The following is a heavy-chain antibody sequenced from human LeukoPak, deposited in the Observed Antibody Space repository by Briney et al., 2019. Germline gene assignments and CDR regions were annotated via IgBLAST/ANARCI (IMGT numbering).Heavy chain of an antibody. CDR1: GYTFTSYG. CDR2: ISAYNGNT. Sequence: GASVKVSCKASGYTFTSYGISWVRQAPGQGLEWMGRISAYNGNTNYAQKLQGRVTMTTDTSTSTAYMELRSLRSDDTAVYYCARDAPYYDFWSGYYAGEFDYWGQGTLVTVSS. J-gene: IGHJ4*02. D-gene: IGHD3-3*01. V-gene: IGHV1-18*01. CDR3: ARDAPYYDFWSGYYAGEFDY.